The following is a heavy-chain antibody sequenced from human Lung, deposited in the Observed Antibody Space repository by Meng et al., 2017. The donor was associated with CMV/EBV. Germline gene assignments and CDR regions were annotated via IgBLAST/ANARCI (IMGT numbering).Heavy chain of an antibody. CDR2: ISADNGNT. V-gene: IGHV1-18*04. J-gene: IGHJ4*02. D-gene: IGHD3-10*01. Sequence: SVXVSXXASGYTFTGYGVTWLRQAPGQGLEWMGWISADNGNTKYGQKFQGRVTMTTDTSTSTVYMELSSLKSEDTAVFYCARKYYFAWGNYYHPIDYWGQGXLVTVSS. CDR1: GYTFTGYG. CDR3: ARKYYFAWGNYYHPIDY.